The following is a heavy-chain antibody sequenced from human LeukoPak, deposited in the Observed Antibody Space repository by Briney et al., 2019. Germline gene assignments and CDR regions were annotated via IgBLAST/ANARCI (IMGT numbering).Heavy chain of an antibody. CDR1: GFTFSDHY. V-gene: IGHV3-72*01. CDR3: TRGHYYGSGTYFDEDTFDI. Sequence: GGSPRLSCAASGFTFSDHYMDWIRQVPGKGLQGVGRAKNKVDSYTIQYAASVRGRFSISRDDSKNSLYLQMNSLKTEDTAVYYCTRGHYYGSGTYFDEDTFDIWGRGTMVTVSS. CDR2: AKNKVDSYTI. J-gene: IGHJ3*02. D-gene: IGHD3-10*01.